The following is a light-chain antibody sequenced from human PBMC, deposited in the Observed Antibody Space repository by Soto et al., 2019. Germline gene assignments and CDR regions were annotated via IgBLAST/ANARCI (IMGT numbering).Light chain of an antibody. Sequence: DIQMTQSPSSLSASVGDRVTITCRASQSISSYLNWYQQKPGKAPKLLIYAASSLQSGVPSRFSGSGSGTDVTLTIISLQPEDVAAYCCQQSYSTPRTFGQGTKVEIK. CDR2: AAS. J-gene: IGKJ1*01. V-gene: IGKV1-39*01. CDR3: QQSYSTPRT. CDR1: QSISSY.